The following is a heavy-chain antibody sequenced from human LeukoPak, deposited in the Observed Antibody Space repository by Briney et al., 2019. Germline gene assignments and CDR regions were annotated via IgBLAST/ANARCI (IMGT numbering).Heavy chain of an antibody. CDR1: GFTFSSYW. V-gene: IGHV3-7*01. CDR3: ARDMAAAGSSWFDP. Sequence: GWSLRLSCAASGFTFSSYWMNWVRQAPGKGLEWVANIKQDGSEKYYVDSVKGRFTISRDNAKNSLYLQMNSLRAEDTAVYYCARDMAAAGSSWFDPWGQGTLVTVSS. D-gene: IGHD6-13*01. J-gene: IGHJ5*02. CDR2: IKQDGSEK.